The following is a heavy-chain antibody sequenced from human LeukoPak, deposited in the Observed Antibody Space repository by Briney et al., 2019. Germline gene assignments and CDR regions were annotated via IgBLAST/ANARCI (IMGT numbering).Heavy chain of an antibody. D-gene: IGHD2-2*01. CDR2: IYYSGST. CDR3: ARVKRKYQLLKPLHETPSHYFDY. J-gene: IGHJ4*02. CDR1: GGSITSNTYF. Sequence: SETLSLTCILSGGSITSNTYFWDWIRQTPGKGLEWIGSIYYSGSTYYNPSLKSRVTISLDTSKNQFSLKLSSVTAADTAMYYCARVKRKYQLLKPLHETPSHYFDYWGQGTLVTVSS. V-gene: IGHV4-39*07.